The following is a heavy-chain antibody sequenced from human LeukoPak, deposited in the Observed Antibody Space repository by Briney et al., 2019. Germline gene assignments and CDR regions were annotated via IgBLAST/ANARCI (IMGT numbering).Heavy chain of an antibody. V-gene: IGHV1-2*02. CDR2: IKPNSGGT. D-gene: IGHD2-2*02. Sequence: ASVKVSCKASGYTFTGYYMHWVRQAPGQGLEWMGWIKPNSGGTNYAQKFQGRVTMTRDTSISTAYMELSRLRSDDTAVYYFARAENSVVVPAAIFDPWGQGTLVTVSS. CDR1: GYTFTGYY. J-gene: IGHJ5*02. CDR3: ARAENSVVVPAAIFDP.